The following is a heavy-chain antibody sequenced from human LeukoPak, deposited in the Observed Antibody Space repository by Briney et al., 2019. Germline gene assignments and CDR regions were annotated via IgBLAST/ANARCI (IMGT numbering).Heavy chain of an antibody. J-gene: IGHJ4*02. Sequence: PSETLSLTCAVHGGSFSGYYWSWIRQPPGKGLEWIGEINHSGSTNYNPSLKSRVTISVDTSKSQFSLKLSSVTAADTAVYYCARDARGWRQFDYWGQGTLVTVSS. V-gene: IGHV4-34*01. D-gene: IGHD6-19*01. CDR3: ARDARGWRQFDY. CDR1: GGSFSGYY. CDR2: INHSGST.